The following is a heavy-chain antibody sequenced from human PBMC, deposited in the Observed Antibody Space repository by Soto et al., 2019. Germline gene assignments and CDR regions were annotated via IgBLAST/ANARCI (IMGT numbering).Heavy chain of an antibody. Sequence: GASVKVSCKASGGTFSSYAISWVRQAPGQGLEWMGGIIPIFGTANYAQKFQGRVTITADESTSTAYMELSSLRSEDTAVYYCARVWGSYSSGPLDYWGQGTLVTVSS. V-gene: IGHV1-69*13. D-gene: IGHD6-19*01. J-gene: IGHJ4*02. CDR1: GGTFSSYA. CDR3: ARVWGSYSSGPLDY. CDR2: IIPIFGTA.